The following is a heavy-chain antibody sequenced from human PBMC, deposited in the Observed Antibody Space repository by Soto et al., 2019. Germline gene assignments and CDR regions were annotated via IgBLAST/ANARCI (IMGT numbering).Heavy chain of an antibody. D-gene: IGHD3-9*01. V-gene: IGHV4-39*02. CDR1: GGSISSSSYY. CDR2: IYYSGTT. Sequence: PSETLSLTCTVSGGSISSSSYYWGWTRQPPGKGLECIGTIYYSGTTYYNPSLKSRVTISVDTPNNHLSLKLSSVTAADTAVYYCARLTAYYDFLTGYWPHWGQGTLVTVSS. J-gene: IGHJ4*02. CDR3: ARLTAYYDFLTGYWPH.